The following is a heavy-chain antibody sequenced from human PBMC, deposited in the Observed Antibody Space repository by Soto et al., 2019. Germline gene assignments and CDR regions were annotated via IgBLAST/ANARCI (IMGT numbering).Heavy chain of an antibody. CDR1: GYILTGYS. J-gene: IGHJ6*02. CDR3: ARGYGSSPNMELRFGMDV. Sequence: QVYLVQSGAEVRRPGASVKVSCTAFGYILTGYSLHWVRQAPGQGLEWMGWIDPNSGATNSAERFHGRVSMTRDKPISAAYLELSSLRSDDTAVYYCARGYGSSPNMELRFGMDVWGQGTTISVSS. CDR2: IDPNSGAT. D-gene: IGHD5-18*01. V-gene: IGHV1-2*02.